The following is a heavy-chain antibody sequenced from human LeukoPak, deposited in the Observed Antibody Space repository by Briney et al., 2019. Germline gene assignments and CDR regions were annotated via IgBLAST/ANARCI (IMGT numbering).Heavy chain of an antibody. CDR1: GFSFNNYV. CDR3: AKGKVVPATIYDY. D-gene: IGHD2-2*02. CDR2: FSGGDGST. J-gene: IGHJ4*02. Sequence: GGSLRLSCAASGFSFNNYVMSWVRQAPGKGLERVSGFSGGDGSTSYADSVKGRFTISRDNSKNTLYLQMNSLRAEDTAVYYCAKGKVVPATIYDYWGQGTLVTVSS. V-gene: IGHV3-23*01.